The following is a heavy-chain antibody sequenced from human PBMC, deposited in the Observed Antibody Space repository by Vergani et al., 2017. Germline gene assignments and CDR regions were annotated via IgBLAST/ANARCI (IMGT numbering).Heavy chain of an antibody. V-gene: IGHV3-21*01. J-gene: IGHJ4*02. Sequence: EVQLVESGGGLVKPGGSLRLSCAASGFTFSSYSMNWVRQAPGKGLEWVSSISSSSSYIYYADSVKGRFTISRDNAKNSLYLQMNSLRAENTAVYYCARESVVVTAQRWGDFDCWGEGTLVTVSS. CDR3: ARESVVVTAQRWGDFDC. CDR2: ISSSSSYI. CDR1: GFTFSSYS. D-gene: IGHD2-21*02.